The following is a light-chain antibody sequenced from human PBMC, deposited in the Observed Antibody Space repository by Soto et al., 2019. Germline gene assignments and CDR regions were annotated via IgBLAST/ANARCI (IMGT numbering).Light chain of an antibody. J-gene: IGKJ5*01. CDR1: QSVSSN. V-gene: IGKV3-11*01. Sequence: EIVMTQSPATLSVSPGERATLSCRASQSVSSNLAWYQHKPGQAPRLLIYDASNRATGIPARFSGSGSGTDFTLTISSLEPEDFAVYYCQQRSNWPITFGQGTRLE. CDR3: QQRSNWPIT. CDR2: DAS.